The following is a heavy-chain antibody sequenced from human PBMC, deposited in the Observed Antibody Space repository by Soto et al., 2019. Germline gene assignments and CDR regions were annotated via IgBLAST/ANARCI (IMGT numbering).Heavy chain of an antibody. CDR2: IYYSGST. CDR1: GGSISSYY. D-gene: IGHD4-17*01. V-gene: IGHV4-59*01. J-gene: IGHJ4*02. CDR3: ARVLDYGDYFDY. Sequence: SETLSLTCTVSGGSISSYYWSWIRQPPGKGLEWIGYIYYSGSTNYNPSLKSRVTISVDTSKNQFSLKLSSVTAADTAVYYCARVLDYGDYFDYGGQGTRVTVSS.